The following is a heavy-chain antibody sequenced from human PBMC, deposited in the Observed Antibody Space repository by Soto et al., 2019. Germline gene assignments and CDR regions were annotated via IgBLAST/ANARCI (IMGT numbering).Heavy chain of an antibody. CDR3: ARGNAETGSSDAFDI. V-gene: IGHV3-13*01. CDR1: GFTFSSYD. D-gene: IGHD1-26*01. J-gene: IGHJ3*02. Sequence: GGSLRLSCAASGFTFSSYDMHWVRQATGKGLEWLSAIGTAGDTYYPGSVKGRFTISRENAKNSLYLQMNSLRAGDTAVYYCARGNAETGSSDAFDIWGQGTMVTVSS. CDR2: IGTAGDT.